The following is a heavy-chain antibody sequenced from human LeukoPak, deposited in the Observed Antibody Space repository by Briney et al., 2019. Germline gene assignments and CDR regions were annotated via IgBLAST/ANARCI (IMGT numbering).Heavy chain of an antibody. Sequence: PGGSLRLSCAASEFTFSSYAMHWVRQAPDKGLEWVAPISYDGRNKDYADSVKGRFTISRDNPKSSLYLQMNSLRGEDTAVYYCARGMDYDILAGPPDYWGQGTLVTVSS. J-gene: IGHJ4*02. D-gene: IGHD3-9*01. CDR1: EFTFSSYA. V-gene: IGHV3-30*04. CDR2: ISYDGRNK. CDR3: ARGMDYDILAGPPDY.